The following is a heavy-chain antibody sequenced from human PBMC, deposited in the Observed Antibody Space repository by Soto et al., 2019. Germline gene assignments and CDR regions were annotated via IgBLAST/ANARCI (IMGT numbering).Heavy chain of an antibody. J-gene: IGHJ4*02. CDR2: IYYTGNT. CDR3: ASEYSGGYDY. V-gene: IGHV4-39*01. CDR1: GGSISSSTYY. Sequence: PSDCMSLTSAVSGGSISSSTYYWGWIRQPPGKGLEWIGTIYYTGNTYYHPSLKSRVTISGDTSKNQFSLKLSSVTAADTAVYYCASEYSGGYDYWGLGNLVTVSS. D-gene: IGHD4-17*01.